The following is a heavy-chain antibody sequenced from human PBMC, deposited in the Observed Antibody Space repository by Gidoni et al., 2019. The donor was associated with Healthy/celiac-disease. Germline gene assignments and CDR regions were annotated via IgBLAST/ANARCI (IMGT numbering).Heavy chain of an antibody. J-gene: IGHJ6*02. CDR3: ARGAPGITGTTGYYYYGMDV. V-gene: IGHV1-69*01. Sequence: QVQLVQSGAEVKKPGSSLQVSSTASGGTFSSYAITRVRQAPGQGLEWMGGIIPIFGTTNYAQKGKGRDTITADESTSTGYMELSSLRSEDTAVYYCARGAPGITGTTGYYYYGMDVWGQGTTVTVSS. CDR2: IIPIFGTT. CDR1: GGTFSSYA. D-gene: IGHD1-7*01.